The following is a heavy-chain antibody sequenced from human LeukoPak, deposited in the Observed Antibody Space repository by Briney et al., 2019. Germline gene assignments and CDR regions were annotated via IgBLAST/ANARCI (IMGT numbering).Heavy chain of an antibody. V-gene: IGHV4-39*01. D-gene: IGHD3-22*01. CDR1: GGSISSSSYY. J-gene: IGHJ4*02. CDR2: IYYSGST. Sequence: SATLSLTCTVSGGSISSSSYYWGWIRQPPGKGLEWIGSIYYSGSTYYNPSLKSRVTISVDTSKNQFSLKLSSVTAADTAVYYCARHRARYDSSGYYIDYWGQGTLVTVSS. CDR3: ARHRARYDSSGYYIDY.